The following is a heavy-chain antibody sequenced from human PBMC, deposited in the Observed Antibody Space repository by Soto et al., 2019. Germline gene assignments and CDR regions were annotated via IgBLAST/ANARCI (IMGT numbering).Heavy chain of an antibody. V-gene: IGHV4-59*08. CDR1: GGSISSYY. Sequence: QVQLQESGPGLVKPSETLSLTCTVSGGSISSYYWSWIRQPPGKGLEWIGYIYYSGSTNDNPSLNSRVTISVDTSKNQLSLKLSSVTAADTAVYYCARHGRGFVNWFDPWGQGTLVTVSS. D-gene: IGHD5-12*01. CDR2: IYYSGST. J-gene: IGHJ5*02. CDR3: ARHGRGFVNWFDP.